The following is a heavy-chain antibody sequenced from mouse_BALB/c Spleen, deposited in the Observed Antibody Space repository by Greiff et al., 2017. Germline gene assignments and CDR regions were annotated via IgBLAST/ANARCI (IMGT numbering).Heavy chain of an antibody. CDR2: ISNGGGST. J-gene: IGHJ2*01. Sequence: EVKLQESGGGLVQPGGSLKLSCAASGFTFSSYTMSWVRQTPEKRLEWVAYISNGGGSTYYPDTVKGRFTISRDNAKNTLYLQMSSLKSEDTAMYYCARNTYYFDYWGQGTTLTVSS. CDR3: ARNTYYFDY. CDR1: GFTFSSYT. D-gene: IGHD5-1-1*01. V-gene: IGHV5-12-2*01.